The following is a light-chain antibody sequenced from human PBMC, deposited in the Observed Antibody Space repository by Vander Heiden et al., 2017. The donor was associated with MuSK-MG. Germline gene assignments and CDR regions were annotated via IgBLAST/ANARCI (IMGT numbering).Light chain of an antibody. Sequence: DIQMTQSPSSLSASVGDRVTITCRASQGISNYLAWYQQKPGKGPKLLIYAASTLQSGVPSRFSGSGYGKDFTLTISSRQPEDVAAYYCQKYNSYLLSTFGQGTRLEIK. CDR1: QGISNY. J-gene: IGKJ5*01. CDR3: QKYNSYLLST. V-gene: IGKV1-27*01. CDR2: AAS.